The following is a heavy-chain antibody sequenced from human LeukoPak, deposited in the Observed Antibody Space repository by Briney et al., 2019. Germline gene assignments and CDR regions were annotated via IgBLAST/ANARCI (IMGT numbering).Heavy chain of an antibody. J-gene: IGHJ6*02. D-gene: IGHD1-26*01. CDR3: AKVTSGSYYYYGMDV. CDR2: ISGSGRVT. V-gene: IGHV3-23*01. CDR1: GFTFSSYD. Sequence: GGSLRLSCVVSGFTFSSYDMTWVRQAPGKGLEWVSAISGSGRVTYYADSVKGRFTISRDNSKNTLYLQMGSLRAEDTAVYYCAKVTSGSYYYYGMDVWGQGTTVTVSS.